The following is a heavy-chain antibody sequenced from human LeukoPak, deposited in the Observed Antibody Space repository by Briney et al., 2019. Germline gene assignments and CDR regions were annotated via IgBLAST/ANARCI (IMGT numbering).Heavy chain of an antibody. V-gene: IGHV3-13*01. CDR3: ARSGVVTNSTDFTDYYCIDV. Sequence: GGSLRLSCAAPGFSFSRNDMHWVRQPTGKRLEWVSRIGSAGDTYNAGSVKGRFTISRGNANNSLYLHMNGLGAGDTAVYYCARSGVVTNSTDFTDYYCIDVWGKGTTVTVSS. CDR2: IGSAGDT. J-gene: IGHJ6*03. CDR1: GFSFSRND. D-gene: IGHD3-22*01.